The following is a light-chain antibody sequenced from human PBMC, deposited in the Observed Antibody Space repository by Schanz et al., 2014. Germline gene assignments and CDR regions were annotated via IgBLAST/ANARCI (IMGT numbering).Light chain of an antibody. V-gene: IGLV2-14*01. J-gene: IGLJ3*02. Sequence: QSALTQPASVSGSPGQSITISCTGTRSDVGGYNHVSWYQQHPGKAPKLMIYDVSNRPSGVSNRFSGSKSGNTASLTISGLQAEDEADYYCAAWDDSVNGQLFGGGTKLTVL. CDR2: DVS. CDR1: RSDVGGYNH. CDR3: AAWDDSVNGQL.